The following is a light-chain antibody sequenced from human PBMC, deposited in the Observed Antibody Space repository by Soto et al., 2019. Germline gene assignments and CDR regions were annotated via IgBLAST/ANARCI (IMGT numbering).Light chain of an antibody. V-gene: IGKV1-9*01. Sequence: DIQMAQSPSSLSASVGDRVTITCRASRGIYTHLAWYQQKPGKAPNLLIYSASTLQSGVPSRFSGSGSGTDFTLTINSLQPEDFATYYCQQVNSFPYTFGQGTKLEIK. CDR2: SAS. J-gene: IGKJ2*01. CDR1: RGIYTH. CDR3: QQVNSFPYT.